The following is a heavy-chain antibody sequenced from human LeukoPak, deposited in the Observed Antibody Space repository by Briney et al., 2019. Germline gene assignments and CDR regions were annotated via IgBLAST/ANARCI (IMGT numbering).Heavy chain of an antibody. J-gene: IGHJ4*02. Sequence: ASVKVSCKASGYTFTGYYMHWVRQAPGQGLEWMGRINPNSGGTNYAQKFQGRVTMTRDTSISTAYMELSRLRSDDTAVYYCARGGYVCGSYRRPTHFDYWGQGTLVTVSS. V-gene: IGHV1-2*06. CDR2: INPNSGGT. D-gene: IGHD3-16*02. CDR1: GYTFTGYY. CDR3: ARGGYVCGSYRRPTHFDY.